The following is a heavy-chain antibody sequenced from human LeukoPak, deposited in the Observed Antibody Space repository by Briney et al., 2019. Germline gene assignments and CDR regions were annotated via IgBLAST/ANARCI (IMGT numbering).Heavy chain of an antibody. Sequence: PGGSLRLSCAGSGFSVSNYYMNWVRQAPGKGLECVSLIRDSGETFYADSVKGRFTISRDNSKNTVYLQMNRLRVEDTAVYFCARDRAVTQVWVEFDSWGQGTLVTVSS. CDR2: IRDSGET. D-gene: IGHD3-16*01. V-gene: IGHV3-66*03. CDR3: ARDRAVTQVWVEFDS. CDR1: GFSVSNYY. J-gene: IGHJ5*01.